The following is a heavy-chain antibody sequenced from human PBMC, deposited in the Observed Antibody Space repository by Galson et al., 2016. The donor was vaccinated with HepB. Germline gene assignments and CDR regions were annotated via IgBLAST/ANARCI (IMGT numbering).Heavy chain of an antibody. J-gene: IGHJ6*02. D-gene: IGHD5-24*01. V-gene: IGHV1-69*13. CDR1: GGTFSNYA. CDR3: ARRDNVGGYNCFRCYYGMDV. CDR2: IIPMFGSA. Sequence: SVKVSCKASGGTFSNYAISWVRQAPGQGLEWMGGIIPMFGSANYARKFQGRVTITADESTSTAYMELSSLRSDDTAVYYCARRDNVGGYNCFRCYYGMDVWGQGTTVTVSS.